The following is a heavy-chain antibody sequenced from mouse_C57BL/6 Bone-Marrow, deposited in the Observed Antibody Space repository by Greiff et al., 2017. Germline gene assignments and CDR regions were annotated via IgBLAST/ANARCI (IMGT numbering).Heavy chain of an antibody. CDR3: ARRGTSWYFDV. D-gene: IGHD3-3*01. Sequence: EVLLVESGGDLVKPGGSLKLSCAASGFNFSSYGMSWVRQTPDKRLGWVATISSGGSYTDYPPSVKGRVTISRDNAKNTLYLQLRSLTSEDTAMYYFARRGTSWYFDVWGTGTTVTVSS. CDR2: ISSGGSYT. J-gene: IGHJ1*03. CDR1: GFNFSSYG. V-gene: IGHV5-6*01.